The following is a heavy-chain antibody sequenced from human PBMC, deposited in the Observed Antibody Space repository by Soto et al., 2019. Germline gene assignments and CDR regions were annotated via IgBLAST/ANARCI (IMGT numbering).Heavy chain of an antibody. V-gene: IGHV3-30*18. CDR2: ISYDGSNK. CDR1: GFTFSGYG. Sequence: QVQLVESGGGVVQPGRSLRLSCAASGFTFSGYGMHWVRQAPGKGLEWVAVISYDGSNKYYADSVKGRFTISRDNSKNTLYLQMNSLRAEDTAVYYCAKELYNWNDGDYWGQGTLVTVSS. D-gene: IGHD1-20*01. CDR3: AKELYNWNDGDY. J-gene: IGHJ4*02.